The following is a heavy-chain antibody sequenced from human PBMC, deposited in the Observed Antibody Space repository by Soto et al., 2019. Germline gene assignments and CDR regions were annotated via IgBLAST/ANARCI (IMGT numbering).Heavy chain of an antibody. D-gene: IGHD3-22*01. CDR1: EDTFRNYA. J-gene: IGHJ2*01. CDR3: ASTKYDSSTYYYSSLGL. V-gene: IGHV1-69*06. Sequence: QVELVQSGAEVKKPGSSVKVSCQASEDTFRNYAISWVRQAPGQGLEWMGGIIPIFGTANYAQKFQGRVTITADTSANTVYLELSSLRSDVTAVYYCASTKYDSSTYYYSSLGLWGRGTLVTVSS. CDR2: IIPIFGTA.